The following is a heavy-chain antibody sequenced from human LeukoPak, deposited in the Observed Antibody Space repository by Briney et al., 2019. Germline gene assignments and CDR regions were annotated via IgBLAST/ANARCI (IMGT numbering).Heavy chain of an antibody. D-gene: IGHD1-26*01. J-gene: IGHJ4*02. CDR2: IFYTGST. Sequence: SETLSLTCTVSGGSVSSGNYFWTWIRQPPGKGLEWLGYIFYTGSTNYNPSLKSRVTISLDTTKNQFSLKLNSVTAADTAAYYCARDRWELKWAFDYWGQGTLVTVSS. V-gene: IGHV4-61*01. CDR3: ARDRWELKWAFDY. CDR1: GGSVSSGNYF.